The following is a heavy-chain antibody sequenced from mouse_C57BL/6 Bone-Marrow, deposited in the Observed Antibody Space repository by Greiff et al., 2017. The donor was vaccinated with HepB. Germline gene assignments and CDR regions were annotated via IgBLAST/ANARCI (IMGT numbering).Heavy chain of an antibody. CDR3: AKSSYGFAY. J-gene: IGHJ3*01. V-gene: IGHV5-17*01. CDR2: ISSGSSTI. CDR1: GFTFSDYG. D-gene: IGHD1-1*01. Sequence: EVKLMESGGGLVKPGGSLKLSCAASGFTFSDYGMHWVRQAPEKGLEWVAYISSGSSTIYYADTVKGRFTISRDNAKNTLFLQMTSLRSEDTAMYYCAKSSYGFAYWGQGTLVTVSA.